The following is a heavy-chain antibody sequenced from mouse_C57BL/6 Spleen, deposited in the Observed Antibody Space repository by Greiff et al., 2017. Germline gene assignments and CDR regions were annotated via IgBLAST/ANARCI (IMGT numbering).Heavy chain of an antibody. CDR2: IHPNSGST. CDR3: ARWDGAHGDFDY. J-gene: IGHJ2*01. Sequence: QVQLQQSGAELVKPGASVKLSCKASGYTFTSYWMHWVKQRPGQGLEWIGMIHPNSGSTNYNEKFKSKATLTVDKSSSTAYMQLSSLTSEDSAVYYCARWDGAHGDFDYWGQGTPLTVSS. V-gene: IGHV1-64*01. CDR1: GYTFTSYW. D-gene: IGHD1-1*02.